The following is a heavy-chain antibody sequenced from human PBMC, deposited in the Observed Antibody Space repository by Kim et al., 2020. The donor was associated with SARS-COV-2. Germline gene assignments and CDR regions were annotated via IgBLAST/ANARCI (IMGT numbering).Heavy chain of an antibody. CDR3: ARSLSDYYCGMDV. V-gene: IGHV3-48*02. J-gene: IGHJ6*02. Sequence: YYADSVNGRFTISRDNAKNSLYLQMNSLRDEDTAVYFCARSLSDYYCGMDVWGQGTTVTVSS. D-gene: IGHD3-3*01.